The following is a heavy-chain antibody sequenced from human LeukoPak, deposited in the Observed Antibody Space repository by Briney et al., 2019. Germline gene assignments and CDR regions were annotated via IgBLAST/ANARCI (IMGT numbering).Heavy chain of an antibody. CDR2: IYTSGST. CDR3: ASACLKGMLRYFDWLLVN. V-gene: IGHV4-4*07. J-gene: IGHJ4*02. D-gene: IGHD3-9*01. CDR1: GGSISSYY. Sequence: SETLSLTCTVSGGSISSYYWSWIRQPAGKGLEWIGRIYTSGSTNYNPSLKSRVTMSVDTSKNQFSLKLSSVTAADTAVYYCASACLKGMLRYFDWLLVNWGQGTLVTVSS.